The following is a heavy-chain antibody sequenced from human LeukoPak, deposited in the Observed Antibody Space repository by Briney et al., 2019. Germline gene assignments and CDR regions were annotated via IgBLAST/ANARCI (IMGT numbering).Heavy chain of an antibody. CDR3: ARDGGPAASGTYFDY. J-gene: IGHJ4*02. Sequence: SETLSLTCTVSVGPISSGSHYWRWIRQHPEKGLEWLGYIYYSGITYYNPSLKSRVTISVDTPKNQFSLKLTSVTTAVTAVYHCARDGGPAASGTYFDYWGQGTLVTVSS. CDR1: VGPISSGSHY. V-gene: IGHV4-31*03. CDR2: IYYSGIT. D-gene: IGHD1-26*01.